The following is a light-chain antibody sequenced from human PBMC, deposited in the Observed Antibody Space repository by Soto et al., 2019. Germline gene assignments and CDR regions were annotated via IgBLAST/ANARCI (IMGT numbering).Light chain of an antibody. CDR3: CSYAGSSTSLYV. Sequence: QSVLTQPASVSVSPGQSITISCTGTSSDVGSYNLVSWYQQPPGKAPKLMIYEGSKRPSGISNRFSGSKSGNTASLTISGLQAEDEADYYCCSYAGSSTSLYVFGTGTKVPS. CDR1: SSDVGSYNL. J-gene: IGLJ1*01. CDR2: EGS. V-gene: IGLV2-23*01.